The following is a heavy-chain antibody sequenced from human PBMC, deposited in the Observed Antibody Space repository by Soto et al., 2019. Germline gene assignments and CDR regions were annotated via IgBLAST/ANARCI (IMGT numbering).Heavy chain of an antibody. D-gene: IGHD6-13*01. CDR3: ARGRIAAAPIDY. CDR2: IYSGGST. J-gene: IGHJ4*02. Sequence: PGGSLRLSCAASGFTVSSYYMTWVRQAPGKGLEWVSLIYSGGSTYYADSVKGRFTISRDNSKNTLYLQMNSLRAEDTAVYFCARGRIAAAPIDYWDQGTLVTVSS. CDR1: GFTVSSYY. V-gene: IGHV3-66*01.